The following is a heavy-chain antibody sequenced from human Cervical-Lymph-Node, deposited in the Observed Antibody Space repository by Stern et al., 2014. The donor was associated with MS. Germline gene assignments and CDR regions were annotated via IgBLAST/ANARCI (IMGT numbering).Heavy chain of an antibody. CDR2: INPNFGTA. J-gene: IGHJ6*02. CDR1: GGTFSSYA. V-gene: IGHV1-69*01. D-gene: IGHD4-17*01. Sequence: VQLVQSGAEVKKPGSSVKVSCKASGGTFSSYAISWVRQAPGPGLEWMGGINPNFGTANCAQKCQGRVTITADESTSTAYMELSSLRSEDTAVYYCARDRATVTSPLYGMDVWGQGTTVTVSS. CDR3: ARDRATVTSPLYGMDV.